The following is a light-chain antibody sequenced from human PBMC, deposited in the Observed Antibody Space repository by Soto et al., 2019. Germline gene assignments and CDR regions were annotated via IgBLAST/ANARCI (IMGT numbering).Light chain of an antibody. CDR3: QQYGGSPRT. J-gene: IGKJ1*01. CDR1: QSVSGSY. CDR2: GAS. Sequence: ENVLTQSPGTLSLSPGERATLSCRASQSVSGSYLAWYQQKPGQAPRLLIYGASSRATGIPDRFSGSGSGTDFTLTISRLEPEDFAVYYCQQYGGSPRTFGQGTKVDIK. V-gene: IGKV3-20*01.